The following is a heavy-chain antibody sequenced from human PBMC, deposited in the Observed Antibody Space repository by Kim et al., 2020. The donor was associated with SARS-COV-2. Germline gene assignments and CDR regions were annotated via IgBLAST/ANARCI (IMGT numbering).Heavy chain of an antibody. D-gene: IGHD3-10*01. V-gene: IGHV3-30*02. Sequence: GGSLRLSCAASGFTFNTYGIHWVRQAPGKGLEWVAFIWFDGSKFFYADSVKGRFTISRDNSKNSVYLQMDSLRIEDTGVYYCAKDPHYYGSGAYSSFLYYYYMDVWVKGATVTVSS. J-gene: IGHJ6*03. CDR1: GFTFNTYG. CDR2: IWFDGSKF. CDR3: AKDPHYYGSGAYSSFLYYYYMDV.